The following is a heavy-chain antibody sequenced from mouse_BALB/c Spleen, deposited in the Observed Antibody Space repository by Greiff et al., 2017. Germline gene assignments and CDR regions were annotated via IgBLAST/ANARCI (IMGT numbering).Heavy chain of an antibody. CDR1: GFSLTSYG. CDR2: IWGDGST. Sequence: VLLQESGPGLVAPSQSLSITCTVSGFSLTSYGVSWVRQPPGKGLEWLGVIWGDGSTNYHSALISRLSISKDNSKGQVFLKLNSLQTDVTATYYCAKMRAYYDCDGYAMDYWGQGTSVTVSS. V-gene: IGHV2-3*01. J-gene: IGHJ4*01. D-gene: IGHD2-4*01. CDR3: AKMRAYYDCDGYAMDY.